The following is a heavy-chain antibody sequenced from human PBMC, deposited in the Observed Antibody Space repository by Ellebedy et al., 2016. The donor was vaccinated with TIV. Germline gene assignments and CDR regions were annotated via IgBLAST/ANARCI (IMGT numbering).Heavy chain of an antibody. D-gene: IGHD5-18*01. Sequence: GESLKISCAASGFTFSLNWMYWVRQAPGKGLEWVANIKEDGSEEYYVDSVKGRFTISRDNAKNSLYLQMNSLKTEDTAVYYCTSGYSYAYPHWGQGTLVTVSS. J-gene: IGHJ4*02. CDR2: IKEDGSEE. CDR3: TSGYSYAYPH. CDR1: GFTFSLNW. V-gene: IGHV3-7*03.